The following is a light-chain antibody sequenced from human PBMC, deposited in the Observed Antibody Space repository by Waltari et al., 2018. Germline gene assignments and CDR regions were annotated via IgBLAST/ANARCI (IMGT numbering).Light chain of an antibody. J-gene: IGLJ3*02. CDR1: SSSVGSYNL. Sequence: QSALTQPRSVSGSPGQSVTISCTGSSSSVGSYNLVSWYQQHPGQAPKPVIYDVNMSPAGVPYRFSGSKSGNTASLTISGLQGEDEADYYCCSYAGNFIWVFGGGTTVTVL. CDR3: CSYAGNFIWV. CDR2: DVN. V-gene: IGLV2-11*01.